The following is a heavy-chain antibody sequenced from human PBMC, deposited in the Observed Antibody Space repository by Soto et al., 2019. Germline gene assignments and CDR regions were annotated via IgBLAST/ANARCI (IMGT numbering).Heavy chain of an antibody. Sequence: SETLSLTCAVYGGSFSGYYWSWIRQPPGKGLEWIGEINHSGSTNYNPSLKSRVTISVDTSKNQFSLKLSSVTAADTAVYYCARFYYGDSHYYYYYYMDVWGKGTTVTAP. CDR1: GGSFSGYY. V-gene: IGHV4-34*01. J-gene: IGHJ6*03. D-gene: IGHD4-17*01. CDR3: ARFYYGDSHYYYYYYMDV. CDR2: INHSGST.